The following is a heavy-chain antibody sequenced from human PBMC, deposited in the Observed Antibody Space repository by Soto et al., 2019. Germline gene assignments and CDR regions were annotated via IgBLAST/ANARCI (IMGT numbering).Heavy chain of an antibody. CDR3: AKSGYATSNWFDT. V-gene: IGHV3-23*01. Sequence: EVQLLESGGGLVQPGGSLRLSCAASGFTFSTYAMSWVRQAPGKGLEWVSYISNTGGRTNYADSVKGRFTISRDNSKNTLYLQMNSLRGEDTAIYYCAKSGYATSNWFDTWGQGTRVTVAS. D-gene: IGHD5-12*01. CDR2: ISNTGGRT. J-gene: IGHJ5*02. CDR1: GFTFSTYA.